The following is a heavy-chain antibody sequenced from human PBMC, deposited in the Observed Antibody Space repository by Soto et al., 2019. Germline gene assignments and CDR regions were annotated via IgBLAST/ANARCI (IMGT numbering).Heavy chain of an antibody. CDR2: IYHSGST. CDR3: ARAYCGGDCPKPFDY. J-gene: IGHJ4*02. D-gene: IGHD2-21*01. Sequence: SETLSLTCAVSSGSISSSNWWSWVRQPPGKGLEWIGEIYHSGSTNYNPSLKSRVTISVDKSKNQFSLKLSSVTAADTAVYYCARAYCGGDCPKPFDYWGQGTLVTVSS. CDR1: SGSISSSNW. V-gene: IGHV4-4*02.